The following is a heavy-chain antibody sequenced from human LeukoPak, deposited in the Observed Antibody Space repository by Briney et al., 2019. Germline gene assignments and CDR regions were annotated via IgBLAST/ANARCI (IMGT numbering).Heavy chain of an antibody. V-gene: IGHV3-23*01. CDR1: GFTFSSYA. Sequence: GGSLRLSCAASGFTFSSYAMSWVRQAPGKGLEWVSSITTSGDNTYYADSVKGRFTISRDNSKNMLCLQMNSLRAEDTAVYYCAKRGAYDNRYFDYWGQGTLVTVSS. J-gene: IGHJ4*02. CDR3: AKRGAYDNRYFDY. CDR2: ITTSGDNT. D-gene: IGHD3-22*01.